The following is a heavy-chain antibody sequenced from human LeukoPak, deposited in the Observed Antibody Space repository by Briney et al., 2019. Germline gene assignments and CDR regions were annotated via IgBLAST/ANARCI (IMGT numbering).Heavy chain of an antibody. J-gene: IGHJ5*02. D-gene: IGHD6-13*01. CDR2: ISAYNGNT. CDR1: GYTSTSYG. Sequence: ASVKVSCKASGYTSTSYGISWVRQAPGQGLEWMGWISAYNGNTNYAQKFQGRVTMTRDTSISTAYMELSRLRSDDTAVYYCARRRSRAAAGTGPQNWFDPWGQGTLVTVTS. CDR3: ARRRSRAAAGTGPQNWFDP. V-gene: IGHV1-18*01.